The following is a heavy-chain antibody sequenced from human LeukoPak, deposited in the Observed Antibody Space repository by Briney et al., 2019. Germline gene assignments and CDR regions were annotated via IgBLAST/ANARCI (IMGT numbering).Heavy chain of an antibody. CDR1: GYTFTGYY. CDR3: ARGYNNGFDAFDI. Sequence: ASVKVSCKASGYTFTGYYMHWVRQAPGQELEWMGRINPNSGGTNYAQKFQGRVTMTRDTSITTAYMDLSRLRSDDTAVYYCARGYNNGFDAFDIWGQGTMVTVSS. J-gene: IGHJ3*02. D-gene: IGHD6-19*01. V-gene: IGHV1-2*06. CDR2: INPNSGGT.